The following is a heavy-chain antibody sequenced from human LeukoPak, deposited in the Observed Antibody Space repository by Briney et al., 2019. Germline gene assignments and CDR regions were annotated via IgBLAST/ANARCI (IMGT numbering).Heavy chain of an antibody. CDR1: GYTFTSYY. CDR3: ARDIGGELRDY. Sequence: GASVKVSCKASGYTFTSYYMHWVRQAPGQGLEWMGIINPSGGGTSYAQKFQGRVTMTRDTSTSTVYMELSSLRSEDTAVYYCARDIGGELRDYWGQGTLVTVSS. V-gene: IGHV1-46*01. CDR2: INPSGGGT. D-gene: IGHD1-7*01. J-gene: IGHJ4*02.